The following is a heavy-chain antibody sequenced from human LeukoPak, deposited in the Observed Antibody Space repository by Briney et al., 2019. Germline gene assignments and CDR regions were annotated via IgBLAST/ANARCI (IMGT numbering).Heavy chain of an antibody. Sequence: ASVKVSCKASGDTFTSYDINWVRQATGQGLEWMGWMNPNSGKTGYAQKFQGRVTITRNTSKSTAYMELSSLRSEDTAVYYCARSRRGIAAAGTSYYFDHWGQGTLVTVSS. D-gene: IGHD6-13*01. V-gene: IGHV1-8*03. J-gene: IGHJ4*02. CDR1: GDTFTSYD. CDR2: MNPNSGKT. CDR3: ARSRRGIAAAGTSYYFDH.